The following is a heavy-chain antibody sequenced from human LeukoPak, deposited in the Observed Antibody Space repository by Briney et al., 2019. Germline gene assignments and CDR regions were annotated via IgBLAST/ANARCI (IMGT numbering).Heavy chain of an antibody. CDR1: GFTFSSHW. V-gene: IGHV3-7*03. CDR2: IKEDGSVK. Sequence: GGSLRLSCTASGFTFSSHWMTWVRQPPGKGLEWVANIKEDGSVKYYVDSVKGRFTISRDNIKNVLYLQMNSLRVDDTAVYFCARDSTWLLDYWGQGTLITVSS. D-gene: IGHD6-19*01. J-gene: IGHJ4*02. CDR3: ARDSTWLLDY.